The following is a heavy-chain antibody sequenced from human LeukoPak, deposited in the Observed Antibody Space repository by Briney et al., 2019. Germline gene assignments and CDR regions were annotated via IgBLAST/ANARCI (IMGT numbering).Heavy chain of an antibody. Sequence: PGRSLRLSCVASGFPFSSYGMHWVRQAPGKGLEWVAVIWSVGGAEYYADSVKGRFTISRDNFRNTLYLQMNSLRAEDTAVYYCAKQGNQLLIVPFDYWGQGTLGTVSS. CDR1: GFPFSSYG. CDR3: AKQGNQLLIVPFDY. CDR2: IWSVGGAE. D-gene: IGHD2-2*01. J-gene: IGHJ4*02. V-gene: IGHV3-33*06.